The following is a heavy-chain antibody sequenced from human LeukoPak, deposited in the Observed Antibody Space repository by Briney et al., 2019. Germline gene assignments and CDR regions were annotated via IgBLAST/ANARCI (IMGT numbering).Heavy chain of an antibody. D-gene: IGHD2-2*01. CDR2: IDYSGNT. J-gene: IGHJ4*02. CDR3: ARYYCSSSACPGIDS. V-gene: IGHV4-30-4*01. CDR1: GDSISSGDYY. Sequence: PSETLSLTCTVSGDSISSGDYYWSWIRQPPGKGLEWTGYIDYSGNTYYNPSLRSRLTISTDTSKNQFSLKLTSVTAADTAVYYCARYYCSSSACPGIDSWGQGTLVTVSS.